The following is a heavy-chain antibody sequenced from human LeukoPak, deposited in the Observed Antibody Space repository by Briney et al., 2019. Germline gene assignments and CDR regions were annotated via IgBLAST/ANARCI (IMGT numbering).Heavy chain of an antibody. CDR3: ARSYSSGWYAPIDY. D-gene: IGHD6-19*01. V-gene: IGHV3-30-3*01. CDR2: ISYDGSNK. CDR1: GFTFSSYA. J-gene: IGHJ4*02. Sequence: GGSLRLSCEASGFTFSSYAMHWVRQAPGKGLEWGAVISYDGSNKYYADSVKGRFTISRDNSKNTLYLQMNSLRAEDTAVYYCARSYSSGWYAPIDYWGQGTLVTVSS.